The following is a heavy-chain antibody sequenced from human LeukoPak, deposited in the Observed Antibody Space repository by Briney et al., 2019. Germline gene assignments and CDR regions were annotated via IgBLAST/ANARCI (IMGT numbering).Heavy chain of an antibody. Sequence: GGSLRLSCAASGFTFSSYSMNWVRQAPGKGLEWVSYISSSSSTIYYADSAKGRFTISRDNAKNSLYLQMNSLRAEDTAVYYCARVSKLRVAYYYYGMDVWGQGTTVTVSS. CDR1: GFTFSSYS. J-gene: IGHJ6*02. V-gene: IGHV3-48*01. CDR3: ARVSKLRVAYYYYGMDV. CDR2: ISSSSSTI. D-gene: IGHD4-11*01.